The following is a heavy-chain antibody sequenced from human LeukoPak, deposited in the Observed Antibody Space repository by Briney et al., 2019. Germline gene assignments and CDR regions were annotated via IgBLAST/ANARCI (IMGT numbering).Heavy chain of an antibody. V-gene: IGHV4-59*12. CDR2: IYYNGST. Sequence: SETLSLTCTVSGCSISSYYLSWIRQPPGQGLEWIGYIYYNGSTTYYPPLKRGVTISVDTSKNQSSLKLSYVTAADTAVYYWARELGWAPRSYYYYYMDVWGKGTTVTVSS. D-gene: IGHD1-26*01. CDR1: GCSISSYY. CDR3: ARELGWAPRSYYYYYMDV. J-gene: IGHJ6*03.